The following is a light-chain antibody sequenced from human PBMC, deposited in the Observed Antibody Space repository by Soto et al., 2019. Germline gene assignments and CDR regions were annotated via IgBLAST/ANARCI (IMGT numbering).Light chain of an antibody. CDR3: QLAYIVPFP. CDR2: AAS. Sequence: DIQMTQSPSSVSASVGDRVTITCRARKSINTWLAWYQQKPGKAPKLLISAASSLQSGVPSRFSGSGSGTDFTLTISSLQPEDFATYYCQLAYIVPFPFGGGTKVEIK. CDR1: KSINTW. J-gene: IGKJ4*01. V-gene: IGKV1D-12*01.